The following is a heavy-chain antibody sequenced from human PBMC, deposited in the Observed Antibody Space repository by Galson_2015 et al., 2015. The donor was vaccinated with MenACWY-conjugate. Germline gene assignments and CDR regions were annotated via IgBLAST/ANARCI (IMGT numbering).Heavy chain of an antibody. CDR3: AKTLGGNPYFDY. V-gene: IGHV3-23*01. D-gene: IGHD4-23*01. Sequence: SLRLSCAASGFPFSSYAMSWVRQAPGQGLEWVSTISGNGGSTYHADSVKGRFTISRDNSKHTLSLQMYGLRAEDTAFYFCAKTLGGNPYFDYWGQGTLVTVSS. CDR1: GFPFSSYA. J-gene: IGHJ4*02. CDR2: ISGNGGST.